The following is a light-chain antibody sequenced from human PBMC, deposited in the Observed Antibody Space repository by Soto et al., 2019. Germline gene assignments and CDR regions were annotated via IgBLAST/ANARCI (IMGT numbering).Light chain of an antibody. CDR3: VPSAGSDTHWV. CDR2: DVS. V-gene: IGLV2-11*01. Sequence: QSVLTQPRSVSGSPGQSVTISCTGTSSDVGGYNYVSWYQQHPGKAPKLMIYDVSKRPSGVPDRFSGSKSGNTASLTISGLRAEDEADYYCVPSAGSDTHWVFGVGTKLTVL. CDR1: SSDVGGYNY. J-gene: IGLJ3*02.